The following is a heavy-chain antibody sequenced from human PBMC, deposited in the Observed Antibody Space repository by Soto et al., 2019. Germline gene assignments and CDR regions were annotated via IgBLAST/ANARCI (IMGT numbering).Heavy chain of an antibody. CDR3: RTDLWFGESVDY. D-gene: IGHD3-10*01. V-gene: IGHV3-15*07. CDR1: GFTFSNAW. Sequence: ASGFTFSNAWMNWVRQAPGKGLEWVGRIKSKTDGGTTDYAAPVKGRFTISRDDSKNTLYLQMNSLKTADTAVYYCRTDLWFGESVDYWGQGTLVTVSS. J-gene: IGHJ4*02. CDR2: IKSKTDGGTT.